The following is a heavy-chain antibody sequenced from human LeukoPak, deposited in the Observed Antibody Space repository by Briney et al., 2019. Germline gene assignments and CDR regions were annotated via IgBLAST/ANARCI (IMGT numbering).Heavy chain of an antibody. Sequence: GGSLRLSCAASGFTFSSYAMSWVRQAPGKGLEWVSAFSGSGGNTYYADAVKGRFTIFRDNSKNTLYLQLNSLRAEDTAVYYCAKDRNFYDSSGYYYGDYWGQGTLVTVSS. D-gene: IGHD3-22*01. CDR1: GFTFSSYA. J-gene: IGHJ4*02. CDR2: FSGSGGNT. V-gene: IGHV3-23*01. CDR3: AKDRNFYDSSGYYYGDY.